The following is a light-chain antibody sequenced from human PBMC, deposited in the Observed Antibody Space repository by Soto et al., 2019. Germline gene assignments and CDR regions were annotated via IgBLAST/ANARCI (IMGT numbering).Light chain of an antibody. V-gene: IGLV6-57*04. Sequence: NFMLTQPHSVSESPGKTVTISCTRSSGGIASTYVQWYQQRPGSAPTTVIYEGNQRPSGVPDRFSGSTDGSSNSASLTISGLQTEDEADYYGQSYDSSTVVFGGGTKLTVL. J-gene: IGLJ2*01. CDR3: QSYDSSTVV. CDR2: EGN. CDR1: SGGIASTY.